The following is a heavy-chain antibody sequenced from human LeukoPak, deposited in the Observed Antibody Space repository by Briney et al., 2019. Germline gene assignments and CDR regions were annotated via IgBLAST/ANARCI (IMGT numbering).Heavy chain of an antibody. J-gene: IGHJ4*02. D-gene: IGHD5-18*01. Sequence: GGSLRLSCAASVFTFSSYSMNWVRQAPGKGLEWVSSISSSSSYIYYADSVKGRFTISRDNAKNSLYLQMNSLRAEDAAVYYCARDDTVTAFFWGQGTLVTVSS. CDR1: VFTFSSYS. CDR3: ARDDTVTAFF. CDR2: ISSSSSYI. V-gene: IGHV3-21*01.